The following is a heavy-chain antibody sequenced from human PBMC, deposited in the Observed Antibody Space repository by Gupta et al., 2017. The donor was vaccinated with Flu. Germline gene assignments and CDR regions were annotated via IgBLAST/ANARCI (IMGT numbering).Heavy chain of an antibody. V-gene: IGHV3-9*01. J-gene: IGHJ5*02. CDR3: AKEYCSRSGCPKKWLDP. CDR1: GFTFADYA. Sequence: EVQLVESGGGLVQPGRSLRLSCVASGFTFADYAMPWVRQAPGKGLEWVSGISWNSGSIGYGDSVKGRFTISRDNAKNSLYLEMNSLRDEDTALYYCAKEYCSRSGCPKKWLDPWGQGTLVTVSS. D-gene: IGHD2-2*01. CDR2: ISWNSGSI.